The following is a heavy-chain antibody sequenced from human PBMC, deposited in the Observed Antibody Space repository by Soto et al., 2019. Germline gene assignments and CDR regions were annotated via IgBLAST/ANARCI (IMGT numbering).Heavy chain of an antibody. CDR3: ARDLNAVLTPPYYYGMDV. J-gene: IGHJ6*02. V-gene: IGHV1-69*13. CDR1: GGTFSSYA. CDR2: IIPIFGTA. D-gene: IGHD7-27*01. Sequence: ASVKVSCKASGGTFSSYAISWVRQAPGQGLEWMGGIIPIFGTANYAQKFQGRVTITADESTSTAHMELSSLRSEDTAVYYCARDLNAVLTPPYYYGMDVWGQGTTVTVS.